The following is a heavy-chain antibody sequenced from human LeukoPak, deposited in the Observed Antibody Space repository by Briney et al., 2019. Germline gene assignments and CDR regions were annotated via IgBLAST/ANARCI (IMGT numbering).Heavy chain of an antibody. D-gene: IGHD6-6*01. J-gene: IGHJ4*02. CDR1: GFTFSSYS. CDR2: ISSSSSDI. CDR3: ASLSSSSSY. Sequence: GGSLRLSCAASGFTFSSYSMNWVRQAPGKGLEWVSSISSSSSDIYYADSVKGRFTISRDNAKDSLYLQMNSLRAEDTAVYYCASLSSSSSYWGQGTLVTVSS. V-gene: IGHV3-21*01.